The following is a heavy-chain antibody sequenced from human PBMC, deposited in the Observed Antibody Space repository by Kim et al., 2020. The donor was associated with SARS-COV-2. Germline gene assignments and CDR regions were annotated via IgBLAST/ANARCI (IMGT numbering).Heavy chain of an antibody. CDR3: ARKSDAFDI. J-gene: IGHJ3*02. V-gene: IGHV3-33*01. CDR2: GRKN. Sequence: GRKNTYADYVKGRFTISRENSKNTRYLQMNSLRAEDTAVYYCARKSDAFDIWGQGTMVTVSS.